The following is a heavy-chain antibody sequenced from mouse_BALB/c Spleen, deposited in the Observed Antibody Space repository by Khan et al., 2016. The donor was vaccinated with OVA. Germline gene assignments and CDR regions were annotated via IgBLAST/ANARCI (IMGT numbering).Heavy chain of an antibody. V-gene: IGHV1-9*01. CDR3: ARGNYYGSTSWFGY. J-gene: IGHJ3*01. CDR1: GYTFSSYW. D-gene: IGHD1-1*01. Sequence: QVQLQQSGAELMKPGASVKISCKATGYTFSSYWIEWVKQRPGHGLEWIGELLPGSNSSNYNERFKGKATITADTSSNTAYMQLSSLTSEDSAIYYCARGNYYGSTSWFGYWGQGTLVTVAA. CDR2: LLPGSNSS.